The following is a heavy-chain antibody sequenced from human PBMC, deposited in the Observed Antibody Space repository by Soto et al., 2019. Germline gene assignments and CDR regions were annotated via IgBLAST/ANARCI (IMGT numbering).Heavy chain of an antibody. CDR3: ASYLAATIFRWRYYYGMDV. CDR2: INHSGST. CDR1: GGSFSGYY. J-gene: IGHJ6*02. D-gene: IGHD6-25*01. V-gene: IGHV4-34*01. Sequence: SETLSLTCAVYGGSFSGYYWSWIRQPPGKGLEWIGEINHSGSTNYNPSLKSRVTISVDTSKNQFSLKLSSVTAADTAVYYCASYLAATIFRWRYYYGMDVWGQGTKVTVSS.